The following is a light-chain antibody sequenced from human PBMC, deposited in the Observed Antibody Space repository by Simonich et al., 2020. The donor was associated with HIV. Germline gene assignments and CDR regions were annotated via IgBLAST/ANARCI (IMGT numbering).Light chain of an antibody. CDR1: QSLVQSDGNTY. V-gene: IGKV2-30*02. CDR3: MQGTLWWT. CDR2: KVS. J-gene: IGKJ1*01. Sequence: DIVMTQSPLSLPVTLGQPASISCRSSQSLVQSDGNTYLNWYHQRPGKSPRRLIYKVSNRDSGVPDRFSGSGSDTDFTLKISRVEAEDVGIYYCMQGTLWWTFGQGTKVEIK.